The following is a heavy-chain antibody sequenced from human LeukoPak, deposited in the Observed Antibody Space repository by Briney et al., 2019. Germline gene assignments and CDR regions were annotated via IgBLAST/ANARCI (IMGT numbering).Heavy chain of an antibody. J-gene: IGHJ5*02. Sequence: SETLSLTCTVWGGSMRSYYWRWIRQPPGKGREGVGYIYYSGSTNYNPSLKSRGTISVDTSKNQFSLKLSSVTAADTAVYYCARGLSSYYPNWFDPWGQGTLVTVSS. CDR3: ARGLSSYYPNWFDP. CDR1: GGSMRSYY. D-gene: IGHD3-10*01. V-gene: IGHV4-59*01. CDR2: IYYSGST.